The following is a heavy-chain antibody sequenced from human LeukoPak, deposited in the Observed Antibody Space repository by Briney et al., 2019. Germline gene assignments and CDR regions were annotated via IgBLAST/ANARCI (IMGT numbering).Heavy chain of an antibody. Sequence: ASVKVSCKASGFAFTTYVSWLRQAPGQGLEWMGWIRGDNGATFYAHELRGRLTMTTDTSTSTVYMELRSLKSDDTAIYYCTRDQATFDIWGQGTMVTVTS. CDR3: TRDQATFDI. V-gene: IGHV1-18*01. CDR2: IRGDNGAT. CDR1: GFAFTTYV. J-gene: IGHJ3*02.